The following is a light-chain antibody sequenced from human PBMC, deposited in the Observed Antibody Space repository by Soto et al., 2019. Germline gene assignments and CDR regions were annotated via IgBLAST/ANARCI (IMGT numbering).Light chain of an antibody. CDR2: WGF. CDR3: HQYYGSPPRT. CDR1: QSVLYSSNNKNY. J-gene: IGKJ1*01. V-gene: IGKV4-1*01. Sequence: DIVMTQSPDSLAVSLGERATISCKSSQSVLYSSNNKNYLAWYQQKPGQSHKLLISWGFIRESGVPDRLSGSGSGTDFTLTISSRQAEDVAVYYCHQYYGSPPRTFGQGTKVEIK.